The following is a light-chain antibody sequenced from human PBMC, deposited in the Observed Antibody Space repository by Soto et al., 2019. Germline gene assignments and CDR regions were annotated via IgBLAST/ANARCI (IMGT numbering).Light chain of an antibody. CDR2: DAS. CDR1: QSVSSY. V-gene: IGKV3-11*01. CDR3: QQRSNWPRT. J-gene: IGKJ1*01. Sequence: EIVLTQSPDTLSLSPGERATLSCRASQSVSSYLAWYQQKPGQAPRLLIYDASNRATGIPARFSGSGSGTDFTLTISSLEPEDFAVYYCQQRSNWPRTFGQGTKVDNK.